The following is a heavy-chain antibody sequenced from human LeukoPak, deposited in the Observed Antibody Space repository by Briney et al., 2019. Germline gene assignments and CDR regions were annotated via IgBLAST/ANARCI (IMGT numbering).Heavy chain of an antibody. CDR3: ARVSGYWDFWSGYYTHWSWFDP. D-gene: IGHD3-3*02. CDR2: ISAYNGNT. Sequence: GASVKVSCKASGYTFTSYGISWVRQAPGQGLEWMGWISAYNGNTNYAQKLQGRVTMTTDTSTSTAYMELRSLRSDDTAVYYCARVSGYWDFWSGYYTHWSWFDPWGQGTLVTVSS. V-gene: IGHV1-18*01. J-gene: IGHJ5*02. CDR1: GYTFTSYG.